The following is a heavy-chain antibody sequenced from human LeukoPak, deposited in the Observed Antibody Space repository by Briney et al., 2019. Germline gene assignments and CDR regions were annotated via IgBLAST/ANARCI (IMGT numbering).Heavy chain of an antibody. CDR3: ASVITMVRGVQFDY. J-gene: IGHJ4*02. D-gene: IGHD3-10*01. CDR2: IYYSGST. CDR1: DGSISSGDYY. Sequence: SETLSLTCTVSDGSISSGDYYWSWIRQPPGKGLEWIGYIYYSGSTYYNPSLKSRVTISVDTSKNQFSLKLSSVTAADTAVYYCASVITMVRGVQFDYWGQGTLVTVSS. V-gene: IGHV4-30-4*01.